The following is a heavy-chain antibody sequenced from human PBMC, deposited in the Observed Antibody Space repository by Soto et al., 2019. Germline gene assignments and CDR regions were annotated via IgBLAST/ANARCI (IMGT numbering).Heavy chain of an antibody. Sequence: SETLSLTCTVSGGSISSSSYYWGWIRQPPGKGLEWIGSIYYSGSTYYNPSLKSRVTISVDTSKNQFSLKLSSVTAADTAVYYCARERNGDYYFDYWGQGTLVTVSS. CDR3: ARERNGDYYFDY. V-gene: IGHV4-39*02. D-gene: IGHD2-8*01. J-gene: IGHJ4*02. CDR2: IYYSGST. CDR1: GGSISSSSYY.